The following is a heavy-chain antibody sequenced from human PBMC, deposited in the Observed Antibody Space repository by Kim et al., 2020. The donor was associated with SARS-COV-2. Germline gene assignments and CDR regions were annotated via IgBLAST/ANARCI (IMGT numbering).Heavy chain of an antibody. Sequence: SETLSLTCTVSGYSISSGYYWGWIRQPPGKGLEWIGSIYHSGSTYYNPSLKSRVTISVDTSKNQFSLKLSSVTAADTAVYYCATAAGIAARPGWFDPWGQGTLVTVSS. D-gene: IGHD6-6*01. CDR2: IYHSGST. CDR3: ATAAGIAARPGWFDP. CDR1: GYSISSGYY. V-gene: IGHV4-38-2*02. J-gene: IGHJ5*02.